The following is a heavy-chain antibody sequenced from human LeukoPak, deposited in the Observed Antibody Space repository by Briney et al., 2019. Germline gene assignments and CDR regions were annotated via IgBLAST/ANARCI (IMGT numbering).Heavy chain of an antibody. CDR3: AREQSGDDFWSGYFGY. CDR2: INPNSGGT. V-gene: IGHV1-2*02. D-gene: IGHD3-3*01. Sequence: ASVKVSCKASGYTFTCYYMHWVRQAPGQGLEWMGWINPNSGGTNYAQKFQGRVTMTRDTSISTAYMELSRLRSDDTAVYYCAREQSGDDFWSGYFGYWGQGTLVTVSS. CDR1: GYTFTCYY. J-gene: IGHJ4*02.